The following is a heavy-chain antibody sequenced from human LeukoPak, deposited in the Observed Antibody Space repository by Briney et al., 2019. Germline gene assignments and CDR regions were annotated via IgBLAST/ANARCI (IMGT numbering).Heavy chain of an antibody. D-gene: IGHD3-22*01. J-gene: IGHJ1*01. CDR2: INPSGGST. V-gene: IGHV1-46*01. CDR1: GYXFTSYF. Sequence: ASVMVSCKASGYXFTSYFIHWVRQAPGQGLEWMGIINPSGGSTNYAQKFQGRVTMTRDTSTSTVYMELSSLRSEDTAVYYCARAHYYDSSDYGGIEHWGQGTLVTVSS. CDR3: ARAHYYDSSDYGGIEH.